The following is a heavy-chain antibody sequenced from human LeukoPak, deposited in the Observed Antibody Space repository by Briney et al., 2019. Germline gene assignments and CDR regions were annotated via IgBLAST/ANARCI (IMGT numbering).Heavy chain of an antibody. V-gene: IGHV1-8*01. Sequence: ASVKVSCKASGHTFTSYDINWVRQAPGQGLEWMGWMNPNSGNTGYAQKFQGRVTMTRNTSISTAYMELSSLRSEDTAVYYCARGKLTMVRGVMVYWGQGTLVTVSS. CDR1: GHTFTSYD. CDR3: ARGKLTMVRGVMVY. CDR2: MNPNSGNT. J-gene: IGHJ4*02. D-gene: IGHD3-10*01.